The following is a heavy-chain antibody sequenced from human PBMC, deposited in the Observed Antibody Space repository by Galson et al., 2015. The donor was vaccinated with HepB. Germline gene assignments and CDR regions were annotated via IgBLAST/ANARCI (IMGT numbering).Heavy chain of an antibody. Sequence: SLRLSCAASGFTFKSYSMNWVRQAPGKGLEWVSSISSSSIYIYYADSVKGRFTISRDNAKNSLYLEMNSLRAEDTAVYTCARGGVGVPYDAFDIWGQGTMVTVSS. D-gene: IGHD1-26*01. CDR3: ARGGVGVPYDAFDI. V-gene: IGHV3-21*01. J-gene: IGHJ3*02. CDR1: GFTFKSYS. CDR2: ISSSSIYI.